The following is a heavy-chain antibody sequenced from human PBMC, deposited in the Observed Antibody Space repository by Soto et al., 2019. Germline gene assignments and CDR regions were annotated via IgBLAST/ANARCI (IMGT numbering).Heavy chain of an antibody. Sequence: QVQLVQSGAEVKKPGSSVKVSCKASGGTFSSYAISGVRQAPGQGLEWMGGIIPIFGTANYAQKFQGRVTITADESTSTAYMELSSLRSEDTAVYYCARVTYCRSTSCQSWFDPWAQGTLVTVSS. CDR2: IIPIFGTA. CDR3: ARVTYCRSTSCQSWFDP. D-gene: IGHD2-2*01. V-gene: IGHV1-69*01. CDR1: GGTFSSYA. J-gene: IGHJ5*02.